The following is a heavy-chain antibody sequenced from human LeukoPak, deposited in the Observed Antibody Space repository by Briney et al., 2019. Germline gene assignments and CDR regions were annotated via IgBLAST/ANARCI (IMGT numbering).Heavy chain of an antibody. D-gene: IGHD3-3*01. V-gene: IGHV4-34*01. J-gene: IGHJ4*02. Sequence: SETLSLTCAVYGGSFSGYYWSWIRQPPGKGLEWIGEINHSGSTNYNPSLKSRVTISVDTSKNQFSLRLSSVTAADTAVYYCARGSMSGYYTWYFDYWGQGTLVTVSS. CDR3: ARGSMSGYYTWYFDY. CDR1: GGSFSGYY. CDR2: INHSGST.